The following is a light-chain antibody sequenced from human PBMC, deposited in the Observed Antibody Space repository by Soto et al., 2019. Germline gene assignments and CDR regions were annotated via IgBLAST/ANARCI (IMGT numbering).Light chain of an antibody. J-gene: IGKJ5*01. Sequence: ELVLTQSPATLSLSPGERATLSCRASQSVSSYLAWYQQKPGQAPRLLIYDASNRATGIPARFSGSGSGTDFNLTISSLEPEAFAVYYCQQRSNWPPITFGQGTLLEIK. V-gene: IGKV3-11*01. CDR1: QSVSSY. CDR3: QQRSNWPPIT. CDR2: DAS.